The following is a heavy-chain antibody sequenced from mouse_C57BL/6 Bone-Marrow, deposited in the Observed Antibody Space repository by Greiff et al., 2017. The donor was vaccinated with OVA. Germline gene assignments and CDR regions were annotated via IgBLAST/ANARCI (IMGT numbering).Heavy chain of an antibody. CDR2: IDPENGDT. V-gene: IGHV14-4*01. CDR3: TTKATVVDYFDY. CDR1: GFNIKDDY. J-gene: IGHJ2*01. Sequence: EVQLQQSGAELVRPGASVKLSCTASGFNIKDDYMHWVKQRPEQGLEWIGWIDPENGDTEYASKFQGKATITADTSSNTAYLQLSSLTSEDTAVYYCTTKATVVDYFDYWGQGTTLTVSS. D-gene: IGHD1-1*01.